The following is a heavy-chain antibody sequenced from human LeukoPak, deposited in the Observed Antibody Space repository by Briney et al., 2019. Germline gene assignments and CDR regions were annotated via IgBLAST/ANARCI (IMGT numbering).Heavy chain of an antibody. CDR2: ISSSSSYI. CDR1: GFTFSSYS. J-gene: IGHJ6*03. D-gene: IGHD6-13*01. Sequence: GGSLRLSCAASGFTFSSYSMNWVRQAPGKGLEWVSSISSSSSYIYYADSVKGRFTISRDNAKNSLYLQMNSLRAEDTAVYYCARESDSSSWPGEYYYYMDVWGKGTAVTVSS. V-gene: IGHV3-21*01. CDR3: ARESDSSSWPGEYYYYMDV.